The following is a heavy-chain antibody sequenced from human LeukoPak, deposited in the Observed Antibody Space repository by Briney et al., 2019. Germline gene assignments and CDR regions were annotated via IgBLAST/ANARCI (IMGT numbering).Heavy chain of an antibody. CDR1: GFTFSDHY. V-gene: IGHV3-72*01. J-gene: IGHJ3*02. D-gene: IGHD1-26*01. Sequence: GRSLRLSCAASGFTFSDHYMDWVRQAPGKGLEWVGRTRNKANSYSTEYAASVKGRFTISRDDSKNSLYLQMNSLKTEDTAVYYCARGGRYVAFDIWGQGTMVTVSS. CDR3: ARGGRYVAFDI. CDR2: TRNKANSYST.